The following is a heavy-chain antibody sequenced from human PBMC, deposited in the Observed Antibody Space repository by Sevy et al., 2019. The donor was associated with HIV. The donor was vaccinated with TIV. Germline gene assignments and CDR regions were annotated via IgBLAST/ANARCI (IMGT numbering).Heavy chain of an antibody. V-gene: IGHV4-4*07. CDR1: GGSISSYY. J-gene: IGHJ6*02. CDR3: ARDGRNRYCSSTSCYMGEHYYYGMDV. CDR2: IYTSGST. Sequence: SETLSLTCTVSGGSISSYYWSWIRQPAGKGLEWIGRIYTSGSTNYNPSLKSRVTMSVDTSKNQFSLKLISVTAADTALYYCARDGRNRYCSSTSCYMGEHYYYGMDVWGQGTTVTVSS. D-gene: IGHD2-2*02.